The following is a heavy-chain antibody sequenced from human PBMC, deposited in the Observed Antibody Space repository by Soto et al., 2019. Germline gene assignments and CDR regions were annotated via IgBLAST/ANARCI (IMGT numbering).Heavy chain of an antibody. CDR3: TKDINMGGVDV. CDR1: GFSLRDHA. CDR2: IFWDGNRM. D-gene: IGHD3-10*01. Sequence: GGCLRLSYVVSGFSLRDHAKHWVRQAPGKGLEWVSGIFWDGNRMDYADSVKGRFFISRDNAKNSLYLQMNSLREDDTALYYCTKDINMGGVDVWGQGTTVTVSS. V-gene: IGHV3-9*01. J-gene: IGHJ6*02.